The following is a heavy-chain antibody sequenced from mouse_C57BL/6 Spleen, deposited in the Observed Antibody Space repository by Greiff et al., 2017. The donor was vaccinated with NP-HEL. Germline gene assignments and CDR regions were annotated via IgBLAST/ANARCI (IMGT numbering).Heavy chain of an antibody. V-gene: IGHV1-22*01. Sequence: VQLQQSGPELVKPGASVKMSCKASGYTFTDYNMHWVKQSHGKSLEWIGYINPNNGGTSYNQKFKGKATLTVNKSSSTAYMELRSLTSEDSAVYYCARSLYYYGSSPFAYLGQGTLVTVSA. D-gene: IGHD1-1*01. CDR3: ARSLYYYGSSPFAY. J-gene: IGHJ3*01. CDR1: GYTFTDYN. CDR2: INPNNGGT.